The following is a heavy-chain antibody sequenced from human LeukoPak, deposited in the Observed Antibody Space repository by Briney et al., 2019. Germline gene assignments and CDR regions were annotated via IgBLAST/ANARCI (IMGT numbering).Heavy chain of an antibody. CDR3: ARANTVMSAFDI. V-gene: IGHV4-30-4*07. D-gene: IGHD4-17*01. CDR1: GGSISSGGYS. CDR2: IYYSGST. J-gene: IGHJ3*02. Sequence: SETLSLTCAVSGGSISSGGYSWSWIRQPPGKGLEWIGYIYYSGSTYYNPSLKSRVTISVDTSKNQFSLKLSSVTAADTAVYYCARANTVMSAFDIWGQGTMVTVSS.